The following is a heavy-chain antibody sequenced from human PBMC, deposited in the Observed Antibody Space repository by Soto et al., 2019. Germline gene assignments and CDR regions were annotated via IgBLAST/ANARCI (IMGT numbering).Heavy chain of an antibody. CDR3: ARDWDYYDSSGYTGGWFDP. D-gene: IGHD3-22*01. Sequence: ASETLSLTCAVSGYSISSGYYWGWIRQPPGKGLEWIGSIYHSGSTYYNPSLKSRVTISVDTSKNQFSLKLSSVTAADTAVYYCARDWDYYDSSGYTGGWFDPWGQGTLVTVSS. J-gene: IGHJ5*02. V-gene: IGHV4-38-2*02. CDR2: IYHSGST. CDR1: GYSISSGYY.